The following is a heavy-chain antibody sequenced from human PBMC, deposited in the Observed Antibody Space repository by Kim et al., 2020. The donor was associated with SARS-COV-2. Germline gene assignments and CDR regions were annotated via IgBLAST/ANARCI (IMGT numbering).Heavy chain of an antibody. Sequence: SSPSFQGQVTISADKSLSTAYLQWGSLKASDTAMYYCARRGIGLYYYGMDVWGQGTTVTVSS. V-gene: IGHV5-51*01. J-gene: IGHJ6*02. CDR3: ARRGIGLYYYGMDV. D-gene: IGHD3-16*01.